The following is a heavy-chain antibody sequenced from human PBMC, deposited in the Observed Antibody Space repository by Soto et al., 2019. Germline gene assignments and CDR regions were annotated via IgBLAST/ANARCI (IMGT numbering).Heavy chain of an antibody. J-gene: IGHJ4*02. D-gene: IGHD6-25*01. Sequence: EVQLVQSGAEVKKPGASLRISCKGSGYSFTSYWITWVRQMPGKGLEWMGRIDPSDSSTNYSPSFQGHVTISAYKSISTAYLQWSSLKSSDTAMYYCARLPLAAAYADANSWGQGTLVTFSS. CDR2: IDPSDSST. CDR3: ARLPLAAAYADANS. CDR1: GYSFTSYW. V-gene: IGHV5-10-1*01.